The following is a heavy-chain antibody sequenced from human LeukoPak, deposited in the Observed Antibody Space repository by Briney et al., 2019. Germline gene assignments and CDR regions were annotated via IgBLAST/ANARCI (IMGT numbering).Heavy chain of an antibody. CDR1: GYTFTNYY. Sequence: GASVKVSCKASGYTFTNYYMHWVRQAPGQGLEWMGWINPNSGGTNYAQKFQGRVTMTRDTSISTAYMELSRLRSDDTAVYYCARDRLDDYYYYYGMDVWGQGTTVTVSS. CDR3: ARDRLDDYYYYYGMDV. V-gene: IGHV1-2*02. J-gene: IGHJ6*02. CDR2: INPNSGGT.